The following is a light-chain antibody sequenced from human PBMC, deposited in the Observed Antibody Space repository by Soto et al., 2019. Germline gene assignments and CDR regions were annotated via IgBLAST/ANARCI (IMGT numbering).Light chain of an antibody. CDR3: QQYNKWPLT. CDR2: HAS. CDR1: QSVYST. J-gene: IGKJ4*01. V-gene: IGKV3-15*01. Sequence: EIVMTQSPATLSVSPGERATLSCRASQSVYSTLAWYQQKPGQAPSLLIYHASPRATGIPARFSGSGSGTEFTLTISSLQSEDFAVYYCQQYNKWPLTFGGGTKLEIK.